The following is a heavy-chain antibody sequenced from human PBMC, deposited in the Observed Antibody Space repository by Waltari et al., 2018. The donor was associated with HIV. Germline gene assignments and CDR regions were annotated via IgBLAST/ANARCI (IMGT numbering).Heavy chain of an antibody. CDR1: GGSISSGSYY. Sequence: QVQLQESGPGLVKPLQTLSLTCTVSGGSISSGSYYWNWIRQPAGKGREWIGRIYPRGSTNYNPSLKSRVTISVDTSKNQFSLKLSSVTAADTAVYYCARVFCSGGSCYGDGRYGMDVWGQGTTVTVSS. V-gene: IGHV4-61*02. D-gene: IGHD2-15*01. J-gene: IGHJ6*02. CDR3: ARVFCSGGSCYGDGRYGMDV. CDR2: IYPRGST.